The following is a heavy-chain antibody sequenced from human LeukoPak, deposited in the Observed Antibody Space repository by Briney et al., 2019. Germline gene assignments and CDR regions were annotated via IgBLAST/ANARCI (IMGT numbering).Heavy chain of an antibody. D-gene: IGHD5-12*01. CDR2: INHSGST. CDR1: GGSFSGYY. J-gene: IGHJ3*02. CDR3: ARGLSLVKWLRPRHAFDI. V-gene: IGHV4-34*01. Sequence: SETLSLTCAVYGGSFSGYYWSWIRQPPGKGLEWIGEINHSGSTNYNPSLKSRVTISVDTSKNQFSLKLSSVTAADTAVYYCARGLSLVKWLRPRHAFDIWGQGTLVTVSS.